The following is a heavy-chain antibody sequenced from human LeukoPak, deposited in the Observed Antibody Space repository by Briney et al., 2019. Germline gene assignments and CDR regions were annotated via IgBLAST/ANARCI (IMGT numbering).Heavy chain of an antibody. V-gene: IGHV4-59*08. CDR2: IYYSGST. J-gene: IGHJ4*02. CDR3: ARGTITTVTDS. D-gene: IGHD4-17*01. CDR1: ADSISSYY. Sequence: SETLSLTCPVSADSISSYYWNWIRQPPGKGLEWIGYIYYSGSTNYNPSLKSRVTISVDTSNNQFSLKLSSVTAADTAVYFCARGTITTVTDSWGPGTLVTVSS.